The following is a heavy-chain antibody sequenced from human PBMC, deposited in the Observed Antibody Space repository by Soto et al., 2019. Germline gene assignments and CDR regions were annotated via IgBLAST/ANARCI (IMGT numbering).Heavy chain of an antibody. V-gene: IGHV1-46*04. CDR2: INPSGGST. CDR3: ARPLAAAGLDFDY. CDR1: GYTFTSYY. J-gene: IGHJ4*02. D-gene: IGHD6-13*01. Sequence: QVQLVQSGAEVKKPGASVKVSCKASGYTFTSYYMHWVRQAPGQGLEWMGIINPSGGSTSYEQKLQGRVTMTRDTSTSTVYMELSSLRSEDTAVYYCARPLAAAGLDFDYWGQGTLVTVSS.